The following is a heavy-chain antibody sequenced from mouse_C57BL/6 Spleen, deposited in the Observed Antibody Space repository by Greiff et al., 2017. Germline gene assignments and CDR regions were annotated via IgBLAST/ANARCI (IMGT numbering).Heavy chain of an antibody. D-gene: IGHD4-1*01. CDR1: GYTFTSYW. CDR3: ARDWDVEFAC. V-gene: IGHV1-64*01. Sequence: VQLQQPGAELVKPGASVKLSCKASGYTFTSYWMHWVKQRPGQGLEWIGMIHPNSGSTNYNEKFKSKATLTVDTSSSTAYMQLSSLTSEASAVYYCARDWDVEFACRGEAALVSFSA. CDR2: IHPNSGST. J-gene: IGHJ3*01.